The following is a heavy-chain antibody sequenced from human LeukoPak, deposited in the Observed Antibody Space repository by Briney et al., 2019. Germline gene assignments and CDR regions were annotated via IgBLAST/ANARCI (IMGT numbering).Heavy chain of an antibody. CDR1: GGSISSGNYY. J-gene: IGHJ6*03. CDR2: IYTSGST. V-gene: IGHV4-61*02. Sequence: SETLSLTCTVSGGSISSGNYYWSWIRKPAGKGLEWIGRIYTSGSTNYNSSLKSRVTISVDTSKNQFSLTLSSVTAADTAVYYCARGRGYGSGSYYYYYMDVWGKGTTVTVSS. CDR3: ARGRGYGSGSYYYYYMDV. D-gene: IGHD3-10*01.